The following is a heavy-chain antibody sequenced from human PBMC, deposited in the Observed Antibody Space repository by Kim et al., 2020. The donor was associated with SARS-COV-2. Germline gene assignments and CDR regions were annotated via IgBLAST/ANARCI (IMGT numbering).Heavy chain of an antibody. D-gene: IGHD3-3*01. Sequence: SETLSLTCAVYGGSFSGYYWSWIRQPPGKGLEWIGEINHSGSTNYNPSLKSRVTISVDTSKNQFSLKLSSVTAADTAVYYCARTRAYYDFWSGSRRDYF. CDR3: ARTRAYYDFWSGSRRDYF. J-gene: IGHJ4*01. V-gene: IGHV4-34*01. CDR2: INHSGST. CDR1: GGSFSGYY.